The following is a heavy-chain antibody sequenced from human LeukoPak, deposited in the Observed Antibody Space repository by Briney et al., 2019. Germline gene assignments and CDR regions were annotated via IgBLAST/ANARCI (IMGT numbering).Heavy chain of an antibody. CDR3: ARGPYIVGANFDY. CDR1: GYTFTGYY. CDR2: INPNSGGT. Sequence: GASVKVSCKASGYTFTGYYMHWVRQAPGQGLEWMGWINPNSGGTNNAQKFQGRVTMTRDTSISTAYMELSRLRSDNTAVYYSARGPYIVGANFDYWGQGTLVTVSS. D-gene: IGHD1-26*01. V-gene: IGHV1-2*02. J-gene: IGHJ4*02.